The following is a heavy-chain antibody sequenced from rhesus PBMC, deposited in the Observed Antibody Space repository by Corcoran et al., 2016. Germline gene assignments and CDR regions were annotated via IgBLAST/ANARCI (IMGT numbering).Heavy chain of an antibody. CDR3: ARDSTVTKPFYGLDA. CDR2: IGGSRSRT. Sequence: QVQLQESGPGLVKPSATLSLTCAVSGYSISSGYGWSWIRQPPGKGLEWIGYIGGSRSRTNYNPSLKSRVTISKDTSENQCSRKRSSVTAADTAVYYCARDSTVTKPFYGLDAWGQGVVVTVSS. D-gene: IGHD4-23*01. CDR1: GYSISSGYG. J-gene: IGHJ6*01. V-gene: IGHV4-127*01.